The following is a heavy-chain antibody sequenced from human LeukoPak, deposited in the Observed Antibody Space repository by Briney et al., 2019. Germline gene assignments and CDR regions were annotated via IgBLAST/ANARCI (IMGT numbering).Heavy chain of an antibody. CDR1: GGSFSGYY. CDR3: ARELQSHPDFDL. D-gene: IGHD1-26*01. V-gene: IGHV4-34*01. J-gene: IGHJ2*01. Sequence: SEALSLTCAVYGGSFSGYYWSWLRQPPGKGLVWIGDINHSGSTNYNPSLKSRVTISVDTSKNQFSLKLSSVTAADTAVYYCARELQSHPDFDLWGRGTLVTVSS. CDR2: INHSGST.